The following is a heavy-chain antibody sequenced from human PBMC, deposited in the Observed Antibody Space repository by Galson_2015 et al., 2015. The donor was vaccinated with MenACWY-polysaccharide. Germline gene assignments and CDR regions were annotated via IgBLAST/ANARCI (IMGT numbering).Heavy chain of an antibody. J-gene: IGHJ4*02. Sequence: PLSLTCTVSGASISNNDNYWSWIRRPPGKGLEWIGYIHFTGRTFSNPSLKSRLTISVDTSKNQFSLKLTSVTAADTAIYYCARGFYDILTRYPKNFDYWGQGALVTVSS. V-gene: IGHV4-30-4*08. CDR1: GASISNNDNY. CDR2: IHFTGRT. D-gene: IGHD3-9*01. CDR3: ARGFYDILTRYPKNFDY.